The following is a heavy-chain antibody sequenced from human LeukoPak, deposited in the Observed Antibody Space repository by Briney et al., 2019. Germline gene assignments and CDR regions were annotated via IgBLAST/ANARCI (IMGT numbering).Heavy chain of an antibody. D-gene: IGHD3-22*01. V-gene: IGHV3-30-3*01. Sequence: QPGRSLRLSCAASGFPFSSYAMHWVREAPGKGLEWVAVISYDGSNKYYADSVKGRFTISRDNSKNTLCLQMNSLRAEDTAVYYCARVDYDSSGYYYGGFDYWGQGTLVTVSS. CDR1: GFPFSSYA. CDR2: ISYDGSNK. J-gene: IGHJ4*02. CDR3: ARVDYDSSGYYYGGFDY.